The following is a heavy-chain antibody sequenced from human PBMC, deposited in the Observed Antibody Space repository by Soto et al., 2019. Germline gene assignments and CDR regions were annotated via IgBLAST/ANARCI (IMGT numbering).Heavy chain of an antibody. CDR3: ARGNYDYVWGSYRYGPTYYFDY. CDR2: IYYSGST. V-gene: IGHV4-59*08. J-gene: IGHJ4*02. D-gene: IGHD3-16*02. CDR1: GGSINDFY. Sequence: SETLSLTCTVSGGSINDFYWSWIRQPPGKGLEWIGYIYYSGSTYYNPSLKSRVTISVDTSKNQFSLKLSSVTAADTAVYYCARGNYDYVWGSYRYGPTYYFDYWGQGTLVTVSS.